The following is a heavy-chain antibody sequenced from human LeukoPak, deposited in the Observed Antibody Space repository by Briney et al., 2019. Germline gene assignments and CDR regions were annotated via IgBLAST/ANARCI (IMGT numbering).Heavy chain of an antibody. V-gene: IGHV3-53*01. CDR2: IYDGGAT. J-gene: IGHJ4*02. Sequence: GGSLRLSCAASGFTFSSFEMTWVRQAPGKGLEWVSVIYDGGATYYADSVKARFTISRDNSKNTLYLQMNSLRAEDMAVYYCARLATSTGSYVDYWGQGTLVTVSS. CDR3: ARLATSTGSYVDY. D-gene: IGHD1-26*01. CDR1: GFTFSSFE.